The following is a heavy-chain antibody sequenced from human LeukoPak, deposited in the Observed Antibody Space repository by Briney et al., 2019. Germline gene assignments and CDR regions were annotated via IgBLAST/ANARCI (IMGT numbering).Heavy chain of an antibody. CDR1: GFTFSSYG. Sequence: GGSLRLSCAASGFTFSSYGMHWVRQAPGKGLEWVAVISYDGSKKYYADSVKGRFTISRDNSKNTLYLQINSLRAEDTAVYYCAKGGVGPPSTYYYYGMDVGGQGTTVTVSS. CDR2: ISYDGSKK. V-gene: IGHV3-30*18. D-gene: IGHD3-10*01. J-gene: IGHJ6*02. CDR3: AKGGVGPPSTYYYYGMDV.